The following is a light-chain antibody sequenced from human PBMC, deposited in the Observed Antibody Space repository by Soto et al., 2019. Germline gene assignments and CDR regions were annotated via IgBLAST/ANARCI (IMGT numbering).Light chain of an antibody. J-gene: IGKJ5*01. CDR3: QQRSNWHLT. CDR1: QSVSSY. Sequence: EIVLTQSPATLSLSPGERATLSCRASQSVSSYLAWYQQKPGQAPRLLIYDASNRATGIPARFSGSGPGTDFTLTISSLEPEYFAVYYCQQRSNWHLTFGQGTRLEIK. V-gene: IGKV3D-11*02. CDR2: DAS.